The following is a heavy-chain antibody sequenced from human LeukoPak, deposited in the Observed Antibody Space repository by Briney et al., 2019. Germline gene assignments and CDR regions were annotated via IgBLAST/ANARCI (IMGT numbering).Heavy chain of an antibody. CDR3: ARDRTTSGFDY. CDR1: GFTFSTSA. V-gene: IGHV3-33*01. Sequence: GRSLRLSCVASGFTFSTSAMHWVRQTPGKGLEWVSVIWADEKYKDYVDSVKGRFTISRDNSGNTLYLQMSSLRAEDTAVYYCARDRTTSGFDYWGQGTLVTVSS. D-gene: IGHD4-17*01. CDR2: IWADEKYK. J-gene: IGHJ4*02.